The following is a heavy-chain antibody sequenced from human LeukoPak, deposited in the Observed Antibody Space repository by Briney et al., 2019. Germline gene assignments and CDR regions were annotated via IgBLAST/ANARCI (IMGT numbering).Heavy chain of an antibody. V-gene: IGHV5-51*01. Sequence: GESLKISCKGSGYSFTSYWIGWVRQMPGKGLEWMGIIYPGDSDTRYSPSFQGQVTISADKSISTAYLQWSSLKASDTAMYYCARHGQDMITFGGPDYWGQGPLVTVSS. CDR3: ARHGQDMITFGGPDY. CDR1: GYSFTSYW. D-gene: IGHD3-16*01. CDR2: IYPGDSDT. J-gene: IGHJ4*02.